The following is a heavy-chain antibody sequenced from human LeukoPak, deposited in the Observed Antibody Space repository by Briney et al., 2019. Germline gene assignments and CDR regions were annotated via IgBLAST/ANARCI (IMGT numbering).Heavy chain of an antibody. CDR3: ARPALIAARRARGSYCMDV. J-gene: IGHJ6*03. CDR1: GGSISSSSYY. D-gene: IGHD6-6*01. Sequence: SETLSLTCTVSGGSISSSSYYWGWIRQPPGKGLEWIGSIYYSGSTYYNPSLKSRVTISVDTSKSQFSLKLSSVTAADTAVYYCARPALIAARRARGSYCMDVWGKGTTVTVSS. V-gene: IGHV4-39*01. CDR2: IYYSGST.